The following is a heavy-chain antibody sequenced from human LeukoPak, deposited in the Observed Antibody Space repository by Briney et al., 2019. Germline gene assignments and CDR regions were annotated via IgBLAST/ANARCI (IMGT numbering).Heavy chain of an antibody. CDR1: GFTFSSYA. CDR3: AKDLTVHSSGWYGTYFVL. CDR2: ISGSGGST. Sequence: PGGSLRLSCAASGFTFSSYAMSWVRQAPGKGLEWVSAISGSGGSTYYADSVKGRFTISRDNSKNTLYLQMNSLRAEDTAVYYCAKDLTVHSSGWYGTYFVLWGRGTLVTVSS. J-gene: IGHJ2*01. D-gene: IGHD6-19*01. V-gene: IGHV3-23*01.